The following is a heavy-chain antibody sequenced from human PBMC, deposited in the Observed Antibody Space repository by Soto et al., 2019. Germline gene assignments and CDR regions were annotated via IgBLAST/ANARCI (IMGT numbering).Heavy chain of an antibody. CDR3: ARDTRLAAADYYYYYYMDV. J-gene: IGHJ6*03. CDR2: IYYSGST. V-gene: IGHV4-59*01. CDR1: GGSISSYY. D-gene: IGHD6-13*01. Sequence: SETLSLTCTVSGGSISSYYWSWSRQPPGKGLEWIGYIYYSGSTNYNPSLKSRVTISVDTSKNQFSLKLSSVTAADTAVYYCARDTRLAAADYYYYYYMDVWGKGTTVTVSS.